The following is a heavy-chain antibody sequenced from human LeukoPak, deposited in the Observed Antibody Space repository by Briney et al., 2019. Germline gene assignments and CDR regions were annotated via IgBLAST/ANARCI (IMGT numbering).Heavy chain of an antibody. CDR1: GGTFSSYA. CDR3: AREYSSSWYGGRRDYYYYYMDV. V-gene: IGHV1-46*01. CDR2: INPSGGST. Sequence: ASVKVSCKASGGTFSSYAISWVRQAPGQGLEWMGIINPSGGSTSYAQKFQGRVTMTRDMSTSTVYMELSSLRSEDTAVYYCAREYSSSWYGGRRDYYYYYMDVWGKGTTVTVSS. D-gene: IGHD6-13*01. J-gene: IGHJ6*03.